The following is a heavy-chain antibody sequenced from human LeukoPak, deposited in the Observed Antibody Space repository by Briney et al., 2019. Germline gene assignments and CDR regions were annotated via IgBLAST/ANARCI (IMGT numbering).Heavy chain of an antibody. Sequence: GGSLILSCVVSGFLFNIHGMHWVRQAPGKGPEWVAGILYDGSNQYYAESVKCRFIISRDNSKNMLFLEMTSLRVEDTAVYYCARDVVVTAVPDGMDVWGQGTTVIVSS. CDR1: GFLFNIHG. CDR3: ARDVVVTAVPDGMDV. D-gene: IGHD2-21*02. J-gene: IGHJ6*02. V-gene: IGHV3-33*01. CDR2: ILYDGSNQ.